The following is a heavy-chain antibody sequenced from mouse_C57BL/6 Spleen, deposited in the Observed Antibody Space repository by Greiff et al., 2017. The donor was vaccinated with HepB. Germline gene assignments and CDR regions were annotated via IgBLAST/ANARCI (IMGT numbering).Heavy chain of an antibody. J-gene: IGHJ1*03. V-gene: IGHV5-6*01. CDR3: ARQGTTVVAHWYFDV. Sequence: EVMLVESGGDLVKPGGSLKLSCAASGFTFSSYGMSWVRQTPDKRLEWVATISSGGSYTYYPDSVKGRFTISRDNAKNTLYLQMSSLKSEDTAMYYCARQGTTVVAHWYFDVWGTGTTVTVSS. CDR2: ISSGGSYT. D-gene: IGHD1-1*01. CDR1: GFTFSSYG.